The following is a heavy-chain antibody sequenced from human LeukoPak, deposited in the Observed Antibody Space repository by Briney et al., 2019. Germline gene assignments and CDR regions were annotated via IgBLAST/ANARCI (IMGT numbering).Heavy chain of an antibody. CDR2: ISSSGSTI. CDR1: GFTFSSYE. J-gene: IGHJ4*02. D-gene: IGHD2-15*01. V-gene: IGHV3-48*03. Sequence: PGGSLRLSCAASGFTFSSYEMNWVRQAPGKGLEGVSYISSSGSTIYYADSVKGRFTISRDNAKNSLYLQMNSLRAEDTAVYYCARDPSAGGSRDYWGQGTLVTVSS. CDR3: ARDPSAGGSRDY.